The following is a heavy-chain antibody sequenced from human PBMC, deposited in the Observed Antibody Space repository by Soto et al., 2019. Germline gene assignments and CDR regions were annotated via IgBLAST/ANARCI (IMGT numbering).Heavy chain of an antibody. J-gene: IGHJ6*02. CDR2: IYPGDSDT. Sequence: GESLKISCKGSGYSFTKYWISWVRQMPGKGLEWMGIIYPGDSDTRYSPSFQGQVTISADKSISTAYLQWSSLKASDTAMYYCARYCSGGSCPPYGMDVWGQGTTVTVSS. D-gene: IGHD2-15*01. CDR1: GYSFTKYW. V-gene: IGHV5-51*01. CDR3: ARYCSGGSCPPYGMDV.